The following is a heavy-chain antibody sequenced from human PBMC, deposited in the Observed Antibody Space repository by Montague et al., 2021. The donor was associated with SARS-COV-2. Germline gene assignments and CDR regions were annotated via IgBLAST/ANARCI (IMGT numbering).Heavy chain of an antibody. CDR2: IYYSGST. J-gene: IGHJ4*02. V-gene: IGHV4-39*07. D-gene: IGHD2-15*01. CDR3: ARVISRQNNIVVVGQYYFDY. CDR1: GGSISSSSYY. Sequence: SETLSLTCTVSGGSISSSSYYWGWIRQPPGKGLEWIGSIYYSGSTYYNPSLKSRVTISVDTSKNQFSLKLSSVTAADTAVYYCARVISRQNNIVVVGQYYFDYWGQGTPVTVSS.